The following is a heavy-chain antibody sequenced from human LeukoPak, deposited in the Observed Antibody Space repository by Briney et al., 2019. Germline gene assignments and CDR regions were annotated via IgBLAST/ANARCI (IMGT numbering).Heavy chain of an antibody. CDR2: IYYSGST. Sequence: PSQTLSLTCTVSGGSISSCYWSWIRQPPGKGLEWIGYIYYSGSTNYNPSLKSRVTISVDTSKNQFSLKLSSVTAADTAVYYCARGIAARPPFYYYYYMDVWGKGTTVTVSS. CDR3: ARGIAARPPFYYYYYMDV. D-gene: IGHD6-6*01. J-gene: IGHJ6*03. CDR1: GGSISSCY. V-gene: IGHV4-59*01.